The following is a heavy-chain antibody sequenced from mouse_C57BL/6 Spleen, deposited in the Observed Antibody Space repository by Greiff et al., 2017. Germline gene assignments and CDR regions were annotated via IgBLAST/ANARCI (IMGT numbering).Heavy chain of an antibody. V-gene: IGHV1-72*01. CDR1: GYTFTSYW. CDR2: IDPNSGGT. D-gene: IGHD2-4*01. Sequence: QVQLQQPGAELVKPGASVKLSCKASGYTFTSYWMHWVKQRPGRGLEWIGRIDPNSGGTKYNEKFKSKATLTVDKPSSTAYMQRSSLTSEESAVYYCARCYYDYDYFDYWGQGTTLTVSS. CDR3: ARCYYDYDYFDY. J-gene: IGHJ2*01.